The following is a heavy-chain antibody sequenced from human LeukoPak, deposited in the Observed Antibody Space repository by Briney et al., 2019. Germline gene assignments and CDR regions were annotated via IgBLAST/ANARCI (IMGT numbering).Heavy chain of an antibody. D-gene: IGHD3-22*01. J-gene: IGHJ3*02. Sequence: GGSLRLSCAASGFTFSSYAMSWVRQAPGKGLEWVSAISGSGGSTYYADSVKGRFTISRDNSKNTLYLQMNSLRAEETAVYYCAKTYYYDSSGYYYYDAFDIWGQGTMVTVSS. CDR2: ISGSGGST. V-gene: IGHV3-23*01. CDR1: GFTFSSYA. CDR3: AKTYYYDSSGYYYYDAFDI.